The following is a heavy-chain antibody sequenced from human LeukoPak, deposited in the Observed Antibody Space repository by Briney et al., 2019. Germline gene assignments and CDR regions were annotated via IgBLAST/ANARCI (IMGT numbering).Heavy chain of an antibody. D-gene: IGHD3-10*01. CDR2: ISLNGGAS. J-gene: IGHJ1*01. Sequence: GGSLRLSCAASGFTFDEYGMSWVRQAPGKGLEWVSGISLNGGASGYADSVRGRFTISRDNANNSISPQMNSLRVEDTALYYCVRSITMFQYWGQGTLVTVSS. V-gene: IGHV3-20*04. CDR1: GFTFDEYG. CDR3: VRSITMFQY.